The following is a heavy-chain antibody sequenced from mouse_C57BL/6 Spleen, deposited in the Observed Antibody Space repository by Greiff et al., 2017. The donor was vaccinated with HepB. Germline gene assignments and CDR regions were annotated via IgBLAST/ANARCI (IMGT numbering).Heavy chain of an antibody. D-gene: IGHD2-4*01. CDR1: GYTFTSYG. V-gene: IGHV1-81*01. Sequence: VQLQQSGAELARPGASVKLSCKASGYTFTSYGISWVKLRTGQGLEWIGEIYPRSGNTYYTEKFKGKATLTADKSSSTAYMELRSLTSEDSAVYFCARAPYDYDAAWFAYWGQGTLVTVSA. CDR3: ARAPYDYDAAWFAY. J-gene: IGHJ3*01. CDR2: IYPRSGNT.